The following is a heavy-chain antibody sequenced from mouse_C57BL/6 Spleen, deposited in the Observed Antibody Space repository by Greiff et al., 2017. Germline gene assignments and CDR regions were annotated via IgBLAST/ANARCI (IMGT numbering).Heavy chain of an antibody. CDR3: ARGGGVYDGYLYYFDY. J-gene: IGHJ2*01. D-gene: IGHD2-3*01. V-gene: IGHV1-77*01. CDR2: IGPGSGST. CDR1: GYTFTDYY. Sequence: QVQLQQSGAELVKPGASVKISCKASGYTFTDYYINWVKQRPGQGLEWIGKIGPGSGSTYYNEKFKGKATLTADKSSSTAYMQLSSLTSEDSAVYCCARGGGVYDGYLYYFDYWGQGTTLTVSS.